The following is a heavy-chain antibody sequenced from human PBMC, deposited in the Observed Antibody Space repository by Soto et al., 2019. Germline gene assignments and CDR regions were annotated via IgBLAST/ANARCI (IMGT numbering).Heavy chain of an antibody. CDR1: GFTFSSFF. J-gene: IGHJ6*02. CDR2: IDKSGGTT. V-gene: IGHV3-23*01. D-gene: IGHD3-3*01. CDR3: ARVQKLYYDFWSGPSYYYYGMDV. Sequence: GGSLRLSCTASGFTFSSFFMNWVRQAPGKGLEWVSGIDKSGGTTNYGDSVKGRFTISRDNSKNTLYLQMNSLRAEDTAVYYCARVQKLYYDFWSGPSYYYYGMDVWGQGTTVTVSS.